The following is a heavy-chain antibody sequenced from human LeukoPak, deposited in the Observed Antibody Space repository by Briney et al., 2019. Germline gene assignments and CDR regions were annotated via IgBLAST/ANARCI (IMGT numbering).Heavy chain of an antibody. CDR3: AREGSSGWYFSGSY. Sequence: ASVKVSCKASGYTFTSYYMHWVRQAPGQGLEWMGWISAYNGNTNYAQKLPGRVTMTTDTSTSTAYMELRSLRSDDTAVYYCAREGSSGWYFSGSYWGQGTLVTVSS. V-gene: IGHV1-18*04. J-gene: IGHJ4*02. CDR1: GYTFTSYY. CDR2: ISAYNGNT. D-gene: IGHD6-19*01.